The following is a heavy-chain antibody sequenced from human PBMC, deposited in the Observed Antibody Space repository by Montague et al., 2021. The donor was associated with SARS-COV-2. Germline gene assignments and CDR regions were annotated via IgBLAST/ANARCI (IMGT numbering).Heavy chain of an antibody. CDR3: ARALSSSGWYGGYFDH. Sequence: SETLSLTCGVSGGSISSSNWWSWVRQPPGKGLEWIGEISHSGSTKYSPSLKSRVTISVDKSKNQFSLKLTSVTAADTAIYYCARALSSSGWYGGYFDHWGQGSLVTVSS. CDR1: GGSISSSNW. D-gene: IGHD6-19*01. J-gene: IGHJ4*02. V-gene: IGHV4-4*02. CDR2: ISHSGST.